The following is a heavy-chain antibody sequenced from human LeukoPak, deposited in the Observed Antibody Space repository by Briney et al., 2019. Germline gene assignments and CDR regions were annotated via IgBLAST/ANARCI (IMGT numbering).Heavy chain of an antibody. J-gene: IGHJ5*02. CDR3: ARGASSSWYNDWFDP. Sequence: GESLKISCKGSGYSFTSYWIGRGRQMPGKGLEWMGIIYPGDSDTRYSPSFQGQVTISADKSISTAYLQWSSLKASDTAMYYCARGASSSWYNDWFDPWGQGTLVTVSS. D-gene: IGHD6-13*01. CDR2: IYPGDSDT. CDR1: GYSFTSYW. V-gene: IGHV5-51*01.